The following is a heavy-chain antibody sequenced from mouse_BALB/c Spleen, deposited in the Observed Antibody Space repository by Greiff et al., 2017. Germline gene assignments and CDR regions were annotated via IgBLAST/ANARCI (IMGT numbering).Heavy chain of an antibody. V-gene: IGHV14-4*02. Sequence: VHVKQSGAELVRSGASVKLSCTASGFNIKDYYMHWVKQRPEQGLEWIGWIDPENGDTEYAPKFQGKATMTADTSSNTAYLQLSSLTSEDTAVYYCARWDGYFAYWGQGTLVTVSA. CDR2: IDPENGDT. CDR3: ARWDGYFAY. CDR1: GFNIKDYY. J-gene: IGHJ3*01. D-gene: IGHD2-3*01.